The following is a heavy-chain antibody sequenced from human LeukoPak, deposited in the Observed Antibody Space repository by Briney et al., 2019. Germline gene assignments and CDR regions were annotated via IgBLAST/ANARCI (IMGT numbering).Heavy chain of an antibody. V-gene: IGHV4-39*01. Sequence: PSEPLPLPCSLSGLPINSSIYCWGWIRQPPGKGLEWVASISCVGQTYYNPSIKRRVTISADESTIQFFLNLSCGTAADTAVYFCARQTHYSYTSGFFDYWGRGTLVAVSS. D-gene: IGHD6-19*01. J-gene: IGHJ4*02. CDR1: GLPINSSIYC. CDR2: ISCVGQT. CDR3: ARQTHYSYTSGFFDY.